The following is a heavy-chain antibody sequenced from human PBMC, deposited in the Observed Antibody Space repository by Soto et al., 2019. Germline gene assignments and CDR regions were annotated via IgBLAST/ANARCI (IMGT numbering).Heavy chain of an antibody. V-gene: IGHV3-7*01. J-gene: IGHJ4*02. D-gene: IGHD4-17*01. Sequence: PGGSLRLSCAASGFTFSYYWMSWVRQAPGKGLEWVANIKHDGSEKYYVDSVKGRFTISRDNARNSLHLQMNSLRAEDTAVYFCARWTRATETTKMCDYWGQGTLVTVSS. CDR1: GFTFSYYW. CDR3: ARWTRATETTKMCDY. CDR2: IKHDGSEK.